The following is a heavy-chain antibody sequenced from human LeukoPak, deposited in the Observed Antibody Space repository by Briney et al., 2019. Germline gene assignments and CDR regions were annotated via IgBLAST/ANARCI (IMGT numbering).Heavy chain of an antibody. D-gene: IGHD6-13*01. Sequence: AGGSLRLSCAASGITFSSYAMTWVRQAPGKGLEWVSIISNGGGSTYYADSVKCRFTISRDNSKNTLHLKMNSLRAEDTAVYYCAKALRVAAGTNNLFDPWGQGTLVTVSS. CDR3: AKALRVAAGTNNLFDP. CDR2: ISNGGGST. V-gene: IGHV3-23*01. CDR1: GITFSSYA. J-gene: IGHJ5*02.